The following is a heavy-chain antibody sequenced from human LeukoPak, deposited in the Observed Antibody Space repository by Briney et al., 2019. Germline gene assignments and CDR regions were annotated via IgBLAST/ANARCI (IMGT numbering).Heavy chain of an antibody. CDR2: IKQDGSEK. J-gene: IGHJ4*02. CDR1: GFTFSSYW. D-gene: IGHD1-26*01. CDR3: ASLLSGSNQINDS. Sequence: GGSLRLSCAASGFTFSSYWMSWVRQAPGKGLEWVANIKQDGSEKYYVDSVKGRFTISRDNAQNSLYLQMNSLRAEDTAVYYCASLLSGSNQINDSWGQGTLVTVSS. V-gene: IGHV3-7*01.